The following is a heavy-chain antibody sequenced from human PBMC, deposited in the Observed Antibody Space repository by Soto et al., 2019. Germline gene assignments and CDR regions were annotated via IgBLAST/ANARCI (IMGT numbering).Heavy chain of an antibody. CDR3: ARRSVAVAGQAYYYYGMDV. V-gene: IGHV1-69*13. CDR1: GGTFSIYA. J-gene: IGHJ6*02. Sequence: SVKVACKASGGTFSIYASSWVRQDPGQGLEWMGGIIPIFGTANYAQKFQGRVTITADESTSTAYMELSSLRSEDTAVYYCARRSVAVAGQAYYYYGMDVWGQGTTVTVSS. D-gene: IGHD6-19*01. CDR2: IIPIFGTA.